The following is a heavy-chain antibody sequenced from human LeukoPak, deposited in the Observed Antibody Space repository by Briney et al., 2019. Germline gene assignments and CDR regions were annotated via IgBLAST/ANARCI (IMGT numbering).Heavy chain of an antibody. CDR2: ISATGSST. D-gene: IGHD5-18*01. V-gene: IGHV3-23*01. CDR1: GFTFSSYS. J-gene: IGHJ4*02. Sequence: GGSLRLSCAASGFTFSSYSMSWVRQAPGKGLEWVSAISATGSSTYYADSVEGRFSISRDNSKNTLYLQMDSLRAEDTALYYCAKEGRWYVDTAKIDYWGQGTLVTVSS. CDR3: AKEGRWYVDTAKIDY.